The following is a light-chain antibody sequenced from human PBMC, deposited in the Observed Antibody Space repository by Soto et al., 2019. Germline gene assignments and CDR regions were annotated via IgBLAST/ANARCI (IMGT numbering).Light chain of an antibody. CDR2: DAS. CDR3: QQYATSPYT. V-gene: IGKV3-20*01. CDR1: QSVTSNK. J-gene: IGKJ2*01. Sequence: EIELTQSPCTLSLSPGQGATLFCRASQSVTSNKLAWYQHKVGQAPRLLLYDASRRATGIPDRFSGSGSGTDFSLTISRLAPEDFAVYFCQQYATSPYTFGQGTKLE.